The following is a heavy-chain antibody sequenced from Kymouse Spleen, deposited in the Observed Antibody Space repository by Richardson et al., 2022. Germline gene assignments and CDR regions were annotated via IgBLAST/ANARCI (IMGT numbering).Heavy chain of an antibody. V-gene: IGHV4-34*01. J-gene: IGHJ4*02. CDR2: INHSGST. Sequence: QVQLQQWGAGLLKPSETLSLTCAVYGGSFSGYYWSWIRQPPGKGLEWIGEINHSGSTNYNPSLKSRVTISVDTSKNQFSLKLSSVTAADTAVYYCARVDNWNYGFDYWGQGTLVTVSS. CDR3: ARVDNWNYGFDY. D-gene: IGHD1-7*01. CDR1: GGSFSGYY.